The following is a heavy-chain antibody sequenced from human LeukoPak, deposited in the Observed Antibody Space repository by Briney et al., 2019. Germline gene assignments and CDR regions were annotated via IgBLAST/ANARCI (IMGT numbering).Heavy chain of an antibody. Sequence: PSETLSLTCTVSDSSITCTYYCAWFRQAPGKGLEWIATVFRLQTVRTFNNPSLGSRVTMSLDPSHNQFSLNLTSVTAADTALYFCARVLHAPYLIDSWGQGTLVTVSS. J-gene: IGHJ4*02. D-gene: IGHD2-8*01. CDR2: VFRLQTVRT. CDR1: DSSITCTYY. CDR3: ARVLHAPYLIDS. V-gene: IGHV4-38-2*02.